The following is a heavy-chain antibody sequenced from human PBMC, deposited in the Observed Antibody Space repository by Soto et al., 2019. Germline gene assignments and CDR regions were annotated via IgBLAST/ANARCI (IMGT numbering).Heavy chain of an antibody. J-gene: IGHJ1*01. CDR1: GFTFSSYN. Sequence: LRLSCAASGFTFSSYNMNWVRQAPGKGLEWVSSISSSSGYIYYADSVKGRFTISRDNAKNSLYLQMNSLRAEDTAVYYCTTGYKSGPPPEYFQHWGQGTLVTVSS. CDR2: ISSSSGYI. D-gene: IGHD6-19*01. V-gene: IGHV3-21*01. CDR3: TTGYKSGPPPEYFQH.